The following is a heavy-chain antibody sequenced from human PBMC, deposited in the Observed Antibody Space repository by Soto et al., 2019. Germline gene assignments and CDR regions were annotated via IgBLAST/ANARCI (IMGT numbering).Heavy chain of an antibody. CDR1: GGTFSNYA. Sequence: QVQLVQSGAEVKKPGSSVKVSCKASGGTFSNYAISWVRQAPGQGLAWMGGIIPIFGTANYAQKFQGRVTITADESTSTGYMELSSLRSADTAIYYCAVGSVDIVPTGKKPFDPWGKGTLVTVSS. CDR3: AVGSVDIVPTGKKPFDP. V-gene: IGHV1-69*12. J-gene: IGHJ5*02. D-gene: IGHD5-12*01. CDR2: IIPIFGTA.